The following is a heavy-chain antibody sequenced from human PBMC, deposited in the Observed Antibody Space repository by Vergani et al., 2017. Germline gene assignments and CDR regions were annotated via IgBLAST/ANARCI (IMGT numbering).Heavy chain of an antibody. CDR3: ARALLGIPDAFDI. CDR1: GGSISSYY. CDR2: IYYSGST. Sequence: QVQLQESGPGLVKPSETLSLTCTVSGGSISSYYWSWIRQPPGKGLEWIGYIYYSGSTNYNPSLKSRVTISVDTSKNQFSLKLSSVTAADTAVYYCARALLGIPDAFDIWGQGTMVTVSS. D-gene: IGHD2-21*01. J-gene: IGHJ3*02. V-gene: IGHV4-59*01.